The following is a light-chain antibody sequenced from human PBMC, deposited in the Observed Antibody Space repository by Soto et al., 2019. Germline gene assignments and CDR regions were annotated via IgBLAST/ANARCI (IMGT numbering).Light chain of an antibody. V-gene: IGKV1-27*01. CDR1: QAINNY. J-gene: IGKJ1*01. CDR3: QRYNSAPWT. Sequence: DIQMTQSPSSLSASVGDRVTITCRASQAINNYLAWYQQRPGEVPNLLISATSTLQSGVPSRFSGSGSGTDFTLTISSLQPEDVATYYCQRYNSAPWTFGQGTKVEIK. CDR2: ATS.